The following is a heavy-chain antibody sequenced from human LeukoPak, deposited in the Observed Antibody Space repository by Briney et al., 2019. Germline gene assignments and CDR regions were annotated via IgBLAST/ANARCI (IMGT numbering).Heavy chain of an antibody. CDR3: GRDPKLGIRGYTYGYIDH. V-gene: IGHV7-4-1*02. CDR2: INTNTGNP. Sequence: GASVKVSCKTSGYTCTNNAISWVRQAPGQGLEWMGWINTNTGNPSYAQGFFTGRYVFSLDTSAITAYLQINGLKADDTAVYYCGRDPKLGIRGYTYGYIDHWGQGTLLTVAS. CDR1: GYTCTNNA. J-gene: IGHJ4*02. D-gene: IGHD5-18*01.